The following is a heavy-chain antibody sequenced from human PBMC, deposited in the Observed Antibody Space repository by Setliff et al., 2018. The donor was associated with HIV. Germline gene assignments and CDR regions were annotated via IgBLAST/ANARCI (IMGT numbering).Heavy chain of an antibody. Sequence: PSETLSLTCTVSGGSITSGSYYWSWIRQPAGKGLEWIGHIYRSGSTNYNPSLKSRLTISIDTSKNQFSLNLSSVTAADTAVYYCARTYYYDKSGEGYMDVWGKGTTVTVSS. V-gene: IGHV4-61*09. CDR1: GGSITSGSYY. CDR3: ARTYYYDKSGEGYMDV. J-gene: IGHJ6*03. D-gene: IGHD3-22*01. CDR2: IYRSGST.